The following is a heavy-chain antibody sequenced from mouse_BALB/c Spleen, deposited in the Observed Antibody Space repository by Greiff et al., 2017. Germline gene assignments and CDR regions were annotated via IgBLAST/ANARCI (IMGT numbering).Heavy chain of an antibody. Sequence: EVKLMESGGGLVQPGGSRKLSCAASGFTFSSFGMHWVRQAPEKGLEWVAYISSGSSTIYYADTVKGRFTISSDNPKNTLFLQMTSLRSEDTAMYYCARSPHYYYGSSDYAMDYWGQGTSVTVSS. CDR1: GFTFSSFG. CDR3: ARSPHYYYGSSDYAMDY. CDR2: ISSGSSTI. V-gene: IGHV5-17*02. D-gene: IGHD1-1*01. J-gene: IGHJ4*01.